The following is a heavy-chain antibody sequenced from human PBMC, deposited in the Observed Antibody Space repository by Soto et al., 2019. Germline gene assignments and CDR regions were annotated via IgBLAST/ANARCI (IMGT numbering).Heavy chain of an antibody. D-gene: IGHD3-10*01. CDR2: IEIAGKT. CDR1: GFTFSNYD. J-gene: IGHJ3*02. Sequence: PGGSLRLSCAASGFTFSNYDMHWVRQATGKGLEWVSAIEIAGKTFYPGSVEGRFTISRDNGKNSLYLQMSSLTVGDTAVYYCAREGEGGSGDATDALDIWGQGTLVTVSS. V-gene: IGHV3-13*01. CDR3: AREGEGGSGDATDALDI.